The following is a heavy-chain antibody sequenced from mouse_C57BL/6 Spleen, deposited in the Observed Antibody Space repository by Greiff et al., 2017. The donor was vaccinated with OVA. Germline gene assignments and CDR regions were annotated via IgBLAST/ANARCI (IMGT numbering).Heavy chain of an antibody. CDR3: ARRYGSSPYYFDY. CDR1: GYSFTGYY. V-gene: IGHV1-42*01. D-gene: IGHD1-1*01. CDR2: INPSTGGT. J-gene: IGHJ2*01. Sequence: EVQLVESGPELVKPGASVKISCKASGYSFTGYYMNWVKQSPEKSLEWIGEINPSTGGTTYNQKFKAKATLTVDKSSSTAYMQLKSLTSEDSAVYYCARRYGSSPYYFDYWGQGTTLTVSS.